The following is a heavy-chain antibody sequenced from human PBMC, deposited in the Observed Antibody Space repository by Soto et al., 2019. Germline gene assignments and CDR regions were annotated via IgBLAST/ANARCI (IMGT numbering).Heavy chain of an antibody. CDR3: ASSSIAARPYDAFDI. D-gene: IGHD6-6*01. J-gene: IGHJ3*02. CDR1: GYSFTSYW. CDR2: IYPGDSDT. Sequence: GESLKISCKGSGYSFTSYWIGWVRQMPGKGLEWMGIIYPGDSDTRYSPSFQGQVTISADKSISTAYLQWSSLKASDTAMYYCASSSIAARPYDAFDIWGQGTMVTVSS. V-gene: IGHV5-51*01.